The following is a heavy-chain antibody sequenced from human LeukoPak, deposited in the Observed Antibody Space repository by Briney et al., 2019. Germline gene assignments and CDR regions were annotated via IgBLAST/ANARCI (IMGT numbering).Heavy chain of an antibody. J-gene: IGHJ3*01. CDR1: GFTFSSYE. Sequence: PGGSLRLSCAASGFTFSSYEMNWVRQAPGKGLEWVSSISNSGDTTYYADSVKGRFTISRDNSKNTLSLQMNSLRAEDTAVYYCAKDITLVRGVINAFDVWGQGTMVTVSS. CDR2: ISNSGDTT. D-gene: IGHD3-10*01. CDR3: AKDITLVRGVINAFDV. V-gene: IGHV3-23*01.